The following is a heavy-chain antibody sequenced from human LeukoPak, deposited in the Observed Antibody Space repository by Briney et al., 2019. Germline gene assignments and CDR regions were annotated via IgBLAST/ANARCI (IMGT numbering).Heavy chain of an antibody. D-gene: IGHD3-22*01. J-gene: IGHJ4*02. Sequence: PGGSLRLSCVASGFTFSSYGIHWVRQAPGKGLEWVAFIHYDGSNKYYADSVKGRFTISRDNAKNPLYLQMNSLRAEDTAVYYCAKDYYDSSGYPLLFDYWGQGTLVTVSS. CDR3: AKDYYDSSGYPLLFDY. CDR2: IHYDGSNK. CDR1: GFTFSSYG. V-gene: IGHV3-30*02.